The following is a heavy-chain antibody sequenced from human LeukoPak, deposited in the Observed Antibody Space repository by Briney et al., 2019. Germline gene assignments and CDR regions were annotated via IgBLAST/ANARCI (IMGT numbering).Heavy chain of an antibody. CDR1: GFTFSSYS. D-gene: IGHD4-23*01. J-gene: IGHJ4*02. CDR2: IRTSSSYI. CDR3: AKGAWYGGNLIYFDQ. V-gene: IGHV3-21*01. Sequence: PGGSLRLSCAASGFTFSSYSMNWVRQAPGKGLEWVSLIRTSSSYIYYADSVKGRFTISRDNAKNSLHLQMNSLRAEDTAVYYCAKGAWYGGNLIYFDQWGQGTLVTVSS.